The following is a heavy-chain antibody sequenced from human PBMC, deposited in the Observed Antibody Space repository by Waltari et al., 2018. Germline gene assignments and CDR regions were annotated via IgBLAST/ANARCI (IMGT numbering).Heavy chain of an antibody. CDR2: ISGSGGIT. CDR1: GFTFSSYA. J-gene: IGHJ4*02. V-gene: IGHV3-23*01. Sequence: EVQLLESGGGLVQPGGSLRLSCAASGFTFSSYAMSWVRQAPGKGLEWVSAISGSGGITYYAASLNGRFTISRDNSKNTLYLQMNSLRAEDTAVYYCANAPTYYDFWSGYYAKHYFDYWGQGTLVTVSS. D-gene: IGHD3-3*01. CDR3: ANAPTYYDFWSGYYAKHYFDY.